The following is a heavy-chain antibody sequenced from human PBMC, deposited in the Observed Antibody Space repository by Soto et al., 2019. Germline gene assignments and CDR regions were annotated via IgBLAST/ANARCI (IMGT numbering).Heavy chain of an antibody. J-gene: IGHJ5*02. CDR1: GGSISSSSYY. Sequence: SETLSLTCTVSGGSISSSSYYWGWIRQPPGKGLEWIGSIYYSGSTYYNPSLKSRVTISVDTSKNQFSLKLSSVTAADTAVNYCARRYSSSSNWFDPWGQGTLVTVSS. CDR2: IYYSGST. CDR3: ARRYSSSSNWFDP. D-gene: IGHD6-13*01. V-gene: IGHV4-39*01.